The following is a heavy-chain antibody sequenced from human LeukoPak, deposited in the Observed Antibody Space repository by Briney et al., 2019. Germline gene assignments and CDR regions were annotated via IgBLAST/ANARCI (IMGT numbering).Heavy chain of an antibody. Sequence: PSQTLSLTCTVSGYFISSGYYWGRIRQPPGKGLQWIGSIHHSGSTYYNPSLKSRVTISVDTSKNQFSLKLSSVTAADTAVYYCARTSSSGLVGGYYFDYWGQGTLVTVSS. J-gene: IGHJ4*02. D-gene: IGHD6-19*01. CDR2: IHHSGST. CDR3: ARTSSSGLVGGYYFDY. CDR1: GYFISSGYY. V-gene: IGHV4-38-2*02.